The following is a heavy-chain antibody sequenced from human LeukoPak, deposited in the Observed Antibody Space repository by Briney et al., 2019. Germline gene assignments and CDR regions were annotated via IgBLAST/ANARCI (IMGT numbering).Heavy chain of an antibody. CDR1: GFTFSSYS. Sequence: GGSLRLSCTASGFTFSSYSMNGVRQAPGKGLEWVSSISSSGSYIYYADSVRGRFTISRDNAKNSLYLQMNSLRAEDTAIYYCATSPGELEFDYWGQGTLVTVSS. J-gene: IGHJ4*02. CDR2: ISSSGSYI. CDR3: ATSPGELEFDY. V-gene: IGHV3-21*01. D-gene: IGHD1-1*01.